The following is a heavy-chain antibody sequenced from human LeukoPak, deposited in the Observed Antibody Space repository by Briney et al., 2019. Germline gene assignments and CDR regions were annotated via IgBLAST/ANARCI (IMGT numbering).Heavy chain of an antibody. CDR2: ISWNSDSI. Sequence: GGSLRLSCAASGFSFDDYAMHWVRQPPGKGLEWVSGISWNSDSIGYADSVKGRFTISRDNAKNSLYLRMNSLRAEDTAVYYCTRDGYADSATDAFDVWGQGTMVTVSS. CDR1: GFSFDDYA. V-gene: IGHV3-9*01. J-gene: IGHJ3*01. D-gene: IGHD4-17*01. CDR3: TRDGYADSATDAFDV.